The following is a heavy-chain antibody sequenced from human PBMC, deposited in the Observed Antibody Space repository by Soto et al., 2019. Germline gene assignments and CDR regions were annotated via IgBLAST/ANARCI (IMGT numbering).Heavy chain of an antibody. V-gene: IGHV4-4*07. CDR1: GGSMNSHF. Sequence: SETLSLTCTVSGGSMNSHFWSWIRQPAGKGLEWIGFIYNSGSTYYNSSLKSRVTISVDRSKNHFFLNLTSVTAADTAVYYCATYRKFFQIWGQGTKVTVSS. CDR2: IYNSGST. J-gene: IGHJ3*02. CDR3: ATYRKFFQI.